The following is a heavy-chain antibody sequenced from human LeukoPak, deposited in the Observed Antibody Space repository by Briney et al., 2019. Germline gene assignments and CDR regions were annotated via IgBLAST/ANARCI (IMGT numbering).Heavy chain of an antibody. J-gene: IGHJ4*02. Sequence: SETLSLTCTVSGGSISSSSYYWGWIRQPPGKGLEWIGSTYSSGSIYYNPSLKSRVTISVDTSKNQFSLKLSSVTAADTAVYYCATDYDFWSGYPSTLGYWGQGSLVTVSS. D-gene: IGHD3-3*01. CDR1: GGSISSSSYY. V-gene: IGHV4-39*01. CDR2: TYSSGSI. CDR3: ATDYDFWSGYPSTLGY.